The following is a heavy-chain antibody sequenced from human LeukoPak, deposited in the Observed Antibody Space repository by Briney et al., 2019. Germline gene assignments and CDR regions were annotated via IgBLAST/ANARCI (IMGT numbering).Heavy chain of an antibody. Sequence: SETLSLTCAVYGGSFSGYYWGWIRQPPGKGLEWIGSIYYSGSTYYNPSLKSRVTISVDTCKNQFSLKLSSVTAADTAVYYCARLAATRSHNWFDPWGQGTLVTVSS. CDR1: GGSFSGYY. CDR2: IYYSGST. CDR3: ARLAATRSHNWFDP. V-gene: IGHV4-39*01. J-gene: IGHJ5*02. D-gene: IGHD6-13*01.